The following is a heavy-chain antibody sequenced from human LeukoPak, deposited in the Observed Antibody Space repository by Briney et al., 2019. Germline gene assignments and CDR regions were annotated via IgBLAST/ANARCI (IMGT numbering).Heavy chain of an antibody. CDR3: AKSITMIVVAPEDAFDI. D-gene: IGHD3-22*01. CDR2: ISGSGGST. J-gene: IGHJ3*02. CDR1: GFTFSSYA. Sequence: PGGSLRLSCAASGFTFSSYAMGWVRQAPGKGLEWVSSISGSGGSTYYADSVKGRFTISRDNSKNTLYLQMNSLRAEDTAVYYCAKSITMIVVAPEDAFDIWGQGTMVTVSS. V-gene: IGHV3-23*01.